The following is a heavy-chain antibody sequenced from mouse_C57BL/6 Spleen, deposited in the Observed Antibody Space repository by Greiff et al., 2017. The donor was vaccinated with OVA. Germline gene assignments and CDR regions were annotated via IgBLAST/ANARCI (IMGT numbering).Heavy chain of an antibody. V-gene: IGHV2-6*01. CDR2: IWGVGST. CDR1: GFSLTSYG. Sequence: QVQLKQSGPGLVAPSQSLSITCTVSGFSLTSYGVDWVRQSPGKGLEWLGVIWGVGSTNYNSALKSRLSISKDNSKSQVFLKMNSLQTDDTAMYYCASLYYGSSWGWFAYWGQGTLVTVSA. J-gene: IGHJ3*01. D-gene: IGHD1-1*01. CDR3: ASLYYGSSWGWFAY.